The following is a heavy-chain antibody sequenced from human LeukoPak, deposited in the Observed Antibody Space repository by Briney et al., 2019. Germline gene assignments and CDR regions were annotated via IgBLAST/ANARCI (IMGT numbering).Heavy chain of an antibody. J-gene: IGHJ4*02. CDR3: ARVRGYCSSTTCYYDY. V-gene: IGHV4-31*03. Sequence: SSETLSLTCTVSGGSISSGGYYWSWIRQHPGKGLEWIGYIYYSGSTYYNPSLKSRVTISVDTSKNQFSLRLSPVTAADTAVYYCARVRGYCSSTTCYYDYWGQGTLVTVSS. D-gene: IGHD2-2*01. CDR2: IYYSGST. CDR1: GGSISSGGYY.